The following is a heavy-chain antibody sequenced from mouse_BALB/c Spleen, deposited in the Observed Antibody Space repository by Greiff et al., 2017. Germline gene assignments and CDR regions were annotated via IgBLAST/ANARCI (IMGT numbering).Heavy chain of an antibody. V-gene: IGHV3-6*02. CDR3: ARERGSNYFDY. CDR2: ISYDGSN. D-gene: IGHD1-1*01. J-gene: IGHJ2*01. Sequence: EVQRVESGPGLVEPSQSLSLTCSVTGYSITSGYYWNCIRQFPGNKLEWMGYISYDGSNNYNPALKNRISITRDTSKNQFFLKLNSVTTEDTATYYCARERGSNYFDYWGQGTTLTVSS. CDR1: GYSITSGYY.